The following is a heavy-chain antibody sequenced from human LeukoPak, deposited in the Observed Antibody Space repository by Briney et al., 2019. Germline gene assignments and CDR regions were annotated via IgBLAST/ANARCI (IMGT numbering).Heavy chain of an antibody. CDR3: ARDKVTY. V-gene: IGHV3-7*01. Sequence: GGSLRLSCAASGFTFSSYWMSWVRQAPGKGLECVAHINKDGSEKYYVDSVKGRFTISRDNAKNSLYLQMNSLRVEDTAVYYCARDKVTYWGQGTLVTVSS. CDR1: GFTFSSYW. CDR2: INKDGSEK. J-gene: IGHJ4*02.